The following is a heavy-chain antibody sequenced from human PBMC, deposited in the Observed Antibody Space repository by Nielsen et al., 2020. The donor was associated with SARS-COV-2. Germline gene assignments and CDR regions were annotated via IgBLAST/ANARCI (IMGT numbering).Heavy chain of an antibody. CDR2: INTNTGNP. Sequence: ASVKVSCKASGYTFTSYAMNWVRQAPGQGLEWMGWINTNTGNPTYAQGFTGRFVFSLDTSVSTAYLQISSLKAEDTAVYYCARESVVGIFGVVITYGMDVWGQGTTVTVSS. J-gene: IGHJ6*02. CDR3: ARESVVGIFGVVITYGMDV. CDR1: GYTFTSYA. V-gene: IGHV7-4-1*02. D-gene: IGHD3-3*01.